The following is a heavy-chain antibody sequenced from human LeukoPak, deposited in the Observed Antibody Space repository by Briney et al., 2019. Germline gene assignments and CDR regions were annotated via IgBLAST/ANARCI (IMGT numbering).Heavy chain of an antibody. CDR3: ASSTPWDWFDP. CDR2: INHSGST. CDR1: GGSFSGYY. V-gene: IGHV4-34*01. J-gene: IGHJ5*02. Sequence: KASETLSLTCAVYGGSFSGYYWSWIRQSPGKGLEWIGEINHSGSTNYNPSLKGRVTISVDTSKNQFSLKLSSVTAADTAVYYCASSTPWDWFDPWGQGTLVTVSS. D-gene: IGHD1-26*01.